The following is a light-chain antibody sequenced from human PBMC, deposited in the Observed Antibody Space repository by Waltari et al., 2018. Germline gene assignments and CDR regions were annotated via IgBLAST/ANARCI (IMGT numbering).Light chain of an antibody. CDR2: WAS. J-gene: IGKJ4*01. V-gene: IGKV4-1*01. Sequence: DIAMTQSPDSLAVSLGARATINCRSSQSVFYSSNNKNYLAWYQQKPGQPPQLLIYWASTRESGVPDRFSGSGSGTDFSLTISSLQAEDVAVYYCQQYYINPLTFGGGTKVEIK. CDR3: QQYYINPLT. CDR1: QSVFYSSNNKNY.